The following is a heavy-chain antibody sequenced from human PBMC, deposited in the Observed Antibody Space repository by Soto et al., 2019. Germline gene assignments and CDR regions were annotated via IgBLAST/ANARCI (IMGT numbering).Heavy chain of an antibody. Sequence: QVQLVESGGGVVQPGRSLRLSCAASGFTFSSYGMHWVRQAPGKGLEWVAVIWYDGSNKYYADSVKGRFTISRDNSKNTLYLQMNSLRAEDTAVYYCAREGVGGSCRFDYWGQGTLVTVSS. CDR2: IWYDGSNK. V-gene: IGHV3-33*01. CDR1: GFTFSSYG. CDR3: AREGVGGSCRFDY. J-gene: IGHJ4*02. D-gene: IGHD2-15*01.